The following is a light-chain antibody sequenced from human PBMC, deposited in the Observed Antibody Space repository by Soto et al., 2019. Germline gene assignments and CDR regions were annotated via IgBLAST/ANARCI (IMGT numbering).Light chain of an antibody. CDR1: SSDVGAYNF. CDR2: EVT. J-gene: IGLJ1*01. Sequence: QSVLTQPASVSGSPGQSITISFTGTSSDVGAYNFVSWYQQHPGRAPKLIIYEVTIRPSGVSNRFSGSKSGNTASLTISGLQAEDEADYYCSSYTTSAPYVFGSGTKLTVL. V-gene: IGLV2-14*01. CDR3: SSYTTSAPYV.